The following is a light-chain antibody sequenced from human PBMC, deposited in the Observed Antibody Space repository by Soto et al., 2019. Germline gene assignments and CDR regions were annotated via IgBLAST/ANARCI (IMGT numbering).Light chain of an antibody. V-gene: IGKV3-11*01. J-gene: IGKJ5*01. CDR1: QSVSSF. Sequence: EIVLTQSPATLSLSPGERATLSCRASQSVSSFLAWYQQKPGQAPRLLIYDASNRATGIPARFSGSGSGTDFTLTISFIEPEDFAVYYCQQGSAFGQGTRLEIK. CDR3: QQGSA. CDR2: DAS.